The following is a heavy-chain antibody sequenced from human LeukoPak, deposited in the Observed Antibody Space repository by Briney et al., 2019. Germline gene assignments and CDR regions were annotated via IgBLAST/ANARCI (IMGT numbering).Heavy chain of an antibody. J-gene: IGHJ6*02. Sequence: GGSLRLSCAASGFTFSSYEMNWVRQGPGKGLEWVSYISSSGSTIYYADSVKGRFTISRDNAKNSLYLQMNSLRAEDTAVYYCARDDYGSGSYSQRWLSYYYYYGMDVWGQGTTVTVSS. D-gene: IGHD3-10*01. V-gene: IGHV3-48*03. CDR3: ARDDYGSGSYSQRWLSYYYYYGMDV. CDR2: ISSSGSTI. CDR1: GFTFSSYE.